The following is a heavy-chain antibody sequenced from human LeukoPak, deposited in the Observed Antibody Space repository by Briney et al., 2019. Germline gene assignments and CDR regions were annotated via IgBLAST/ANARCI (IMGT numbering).Heavy chain of an antibody. V-gene: IGHV4-39*01. CDR3: ARHDSRDY. CDR2: IYYSGST. CDR1: GGSISSSSYY. D-gene: IGHD6-13*01. J-gene: IGHJ4*02. Sequence: SEXLSLTCTVSGGSISSSSYYWGWIRQPPGKGLEWIGSIYYSGSTYYNPSLKSRVTISVDTSKNQFSLKLSSVTAADTAVYYCARHDSRDYWGQGTLVTVSS.